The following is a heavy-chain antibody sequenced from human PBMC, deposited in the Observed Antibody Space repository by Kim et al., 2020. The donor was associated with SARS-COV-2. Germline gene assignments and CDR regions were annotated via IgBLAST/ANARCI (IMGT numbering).Heavy chain of an antibody. CDR2: YYSWST. Sequence: YYSWSTNYNPSLKSRVTISVDTSKNQFSQKLSSVTAADTAVYYRARGFDYWGQGTLVTVSS. CDR3: ARGFDY. V-gene: IGHV4-59*09. J-gene: IGHJ4*02.